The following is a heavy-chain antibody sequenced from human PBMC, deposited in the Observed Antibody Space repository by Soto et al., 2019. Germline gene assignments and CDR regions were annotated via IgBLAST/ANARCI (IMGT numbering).Heavy chain of an antibody. CDR2: INSYGSST. J-gene: IGHJ4*02. Sequence: EVQLVESGGGLVQPGGSLRLSCAASGLTFTSYWMHVVRKDPGKGLVWVSRINSYGSSTRYADSLKGRFTISRDNAKNTLYLQMNSLRAEDTAVYYCAKPLNYYDSSGYYDYWGQGTLVTVSS. CDR3: AKPLNYYDSSGYYDY. CDR1: GLTFTSYW. D-gene: IGHD3-22*01. V-gene: IGHV3-74*01.